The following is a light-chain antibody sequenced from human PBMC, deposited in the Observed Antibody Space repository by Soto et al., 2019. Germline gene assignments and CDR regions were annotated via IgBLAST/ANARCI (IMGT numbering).Light chain of an antibody. J-gene: IGKJ4*01. V-gene: IGKV3-15*01. CDR2: DTS. CDR3: QPYNNWPLT. CDR1: QSVSSSY. Sequence: EILLTRSPVTRSLSPGERAPLSCRASQSVSSSYLAWYQQKPGQAPRLLIYDTSTRATGVPARFSGSRSGPEFTLTINSLQSEDFAIYYCQPYNNWPLTFGGGTKVDIK.